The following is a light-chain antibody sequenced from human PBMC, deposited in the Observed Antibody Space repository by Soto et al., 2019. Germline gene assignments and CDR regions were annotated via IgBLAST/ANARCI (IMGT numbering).Light chain of an antibody. CDR1: QSVSSSY. Sequence: EIVLTQSPATLSLSPGERATLSCRASQSVSSSYLAWYQQKPGQAPRLLIYGASSRATGIPDRFSGSGSGTDFTLTISRLEPEDFAVYYCQQYGSSPPTLGPGTKVDIK. V-gene: IGKV3-20*01. J-gene: IGKJ3*01. CDR3: QQYGSSPPT. CDR2: GAS.